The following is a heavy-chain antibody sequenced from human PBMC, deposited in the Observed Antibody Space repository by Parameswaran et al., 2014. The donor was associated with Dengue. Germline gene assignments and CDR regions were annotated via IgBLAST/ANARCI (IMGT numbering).Heavy chain of an antibody. Sequence: ARWIRQPPGKALEWLALIYWDDDKRYSPSLKSRLTITKDTSKNQVVLTMTNMDPVDTATYYCARHTYYYDSSGVSTPRAFDIWGQGTMVTVSS. CDR3: ARHTYYYDSSGVSTPRAFDI. CDR2: IYWDDDK. V-gene: IGHV2-5*08. J-gene: IGHJ3*02. D-gene: IGHD3-22*01.